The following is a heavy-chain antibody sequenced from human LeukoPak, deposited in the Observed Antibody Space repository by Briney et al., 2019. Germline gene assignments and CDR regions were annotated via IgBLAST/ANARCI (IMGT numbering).Heavy chain of an antibody. J-gene: IGHJ4*02. CDR1: GYTFTSYA. D-gene: IGHD6-19*01. CDR2: INAGNGNT. CDR3: ARVLGIAVAGQSEYYFDY. V-gene: IGHV1-3*01. Sequence: ASVKVSCKASGYTFTSYAMHWVRQAPGQRLEWMGWINAGNGNTKYSQKFQGRVTITRDTSASTAYMELSSLRSEDTAVYYCARVLGIAVAGQSEYYFDYWGQGTLVTVSS.